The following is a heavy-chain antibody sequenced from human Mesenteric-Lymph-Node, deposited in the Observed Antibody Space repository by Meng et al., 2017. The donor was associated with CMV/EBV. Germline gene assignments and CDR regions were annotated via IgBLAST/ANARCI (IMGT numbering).Heavy chain of an antibody. V-gene: IGHV1-8*01. CDR3: ARGYSSSWYDY. Sequence: SCKASGYTFNNYDINWVRQATGQELEWIGWMNPNSGNTGYAQKFQSRVTMTRNTSISTAYMEPSSLRSEDTAVYYCARGYSSSWYDYWGQGTLVTVSS. CDR1: GYTFNNYD. J-gene: IGHJ4*02. D-gene: IGHD6-13*01. CDR2: MNPNSGNT.